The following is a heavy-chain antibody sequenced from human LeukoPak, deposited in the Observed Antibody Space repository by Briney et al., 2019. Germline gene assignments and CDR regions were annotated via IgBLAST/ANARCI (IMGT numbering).Heavy chain of an antibody. CDR3: AKDLSFGGYNSRALGGIDY. J-gene: IGHJ4*02. V-gene: IGHV3-9*01. CDR1: GFTFDDYA. Sequence: GRSLRLSCAASGFTFDDYAMQWVRPAPGKGLGWVSGISWNSGSIGYADSVKGRFTISRDNAKNSLYLQMNSLRAEDTALYYCAKDLSFGGYNSRALGGIDYWGQGTLVTVSS. D-gene: IGHD5-24*01. CDR2: ISWNSGSI.